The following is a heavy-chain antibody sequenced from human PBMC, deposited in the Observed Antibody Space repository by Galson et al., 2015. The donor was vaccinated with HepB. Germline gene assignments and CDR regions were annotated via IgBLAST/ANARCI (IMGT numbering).Heavy chain of an antibody. CDR2: IYRDGDT. CDR3: ARGAFASEAPRASGWFDP. D-gene: IGHD3-3*02. J-gene: IGHJ5*02. Sequence: SLRLSCAPSGLTVSSNEMSWVRQAPGKGLEWVSVIYRDGDTDYADSVKGRFTISRDNSGNTLYLQLNSLRTEDTAVYYCARGAFASEAPRASGWFDPWGQGTLVTVSS. CDR1: GLTVSSNE. V-gene: IGHV3-53*01.